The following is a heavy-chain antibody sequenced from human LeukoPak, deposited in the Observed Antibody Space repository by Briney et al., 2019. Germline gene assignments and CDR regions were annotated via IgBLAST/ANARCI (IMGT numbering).Heavy chain of an antibody. CDR2: IKQDGSET. Sequence: GGSLRLSCAASGFTFTNNFMSWVRQVPGKGLEWVANIKQDGSETTYADSVRGRYTIFRDNAKDSVYLQMNSLRAEDSATYYCVREGFYFFDFWGQGTLVTVSS. CDR1: GFTFTNNF. V-gene: IGHV3-7*01. J-gene: IGHJ4*01. CDR3: VREGFYFFDF.